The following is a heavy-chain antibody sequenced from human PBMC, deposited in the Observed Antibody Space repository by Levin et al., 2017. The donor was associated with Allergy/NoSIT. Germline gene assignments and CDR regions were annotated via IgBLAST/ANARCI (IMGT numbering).Heavy chain of an antibody. Sequence: QAGGSLRLSCAASGFTFSSYGMHWVRQAPGKGLEWVAVISYDGSNKYYADSVKGRFTISRDNSKNTLYLQMNSLRAEDTAVYYCAKWFGELMFGYYMDVWGKGTTVTVSS. CDR3: AKWFGELMFGYYMDV. V-gene: IGHV3-30*18. CDR1: GFTFSSYG. J-gene: IGHJ6*03. D-gene: IGHD3-10*01. CDR2: ISYDGSNK.